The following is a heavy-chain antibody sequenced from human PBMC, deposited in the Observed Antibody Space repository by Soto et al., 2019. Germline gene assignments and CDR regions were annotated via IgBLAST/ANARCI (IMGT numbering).Heavy chain of an antibody. D-gene: IGHD4-17*01. CDR1: GGSISSSSYY. CDR3: ASPPVSYGDYYKDY. CDR2: IYYSGST. V-gene: IGHV4-39*01. J-gene: IGHJ4*02. Sequence: SETLSLTCTVSGGSISSSSYYWGWIRQPPGKGLEWIGSIYYSGSTYYNPSLKSRVTISVDTSKNQFSLKLSSVTAADTAVYYCASPPVSYGDYYKDYWGQGTLVTVSS.